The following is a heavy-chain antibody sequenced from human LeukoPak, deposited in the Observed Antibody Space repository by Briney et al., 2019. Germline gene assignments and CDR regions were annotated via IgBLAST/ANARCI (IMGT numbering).Heavy chain of an antibody. CDR3: AGHPPGYPSFNY. D-gene: IGHD3-9*01. J-gene: IGHJ4*02. CDR1: GFPFNSYW. CDR2: INQDGSEK. V-gene: IGHV3-7*02. Sequence: PGGSLSLSCAASGFPFNSYWMSWVRQAPGKGLEWVANINQDGSEKHYVDSVKGRFTISRDNAKNSLYLQMSLLRAEDTAVYYCAGHPPGYPSFNYWGQGTLVTVSS.